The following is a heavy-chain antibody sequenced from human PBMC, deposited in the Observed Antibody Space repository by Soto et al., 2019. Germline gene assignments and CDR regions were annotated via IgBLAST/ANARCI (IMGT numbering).Heavy chain of an antibody. CDR3: AKGVVGGRGGRPYYFDY. CDR1: GFTFSSYA. J-gene: IGHJ4*02. Sequence: EVQLLESGGGLVQPGGSLRLSCAASGFTFSSYAMSWVRQAPGKGLEWVSAISGSGGSTYYADSVKGRFTISRDNSKNTLYLQMNSLRAEDTAVYYCAKGVVGGRGGRPYYFDYWGQGTLVTVSS. D-gene: IGHD2-15*01. CDR2: ISGSGGST. V-gene: IGHV3-23*01.